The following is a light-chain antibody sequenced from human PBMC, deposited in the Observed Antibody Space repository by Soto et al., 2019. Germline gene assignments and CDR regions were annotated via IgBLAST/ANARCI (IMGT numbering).Light chain of an antibody. CDR3: AAWDDSMNVQL. CDR1: SSNIGRNT. Sequence: QSVLTQPPSASGTPGQRVTISCSGSSSNIGRNTVNWYQQLPGTAPKLLIYSHNQRPSGVPDRLSGSKSGTSASLAISGRQSDDEADYYCAAWDDSMNVQLFGGGTKLTVL. V-gene: IGLV1-44*01. CDR2: SHN. J-gene: IGLJ2*01.